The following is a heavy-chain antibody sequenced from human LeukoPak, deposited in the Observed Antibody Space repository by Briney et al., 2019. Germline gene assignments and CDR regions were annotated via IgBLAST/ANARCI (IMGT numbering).Heavy chain of an antibody. J-gene: IGHJ3*02. Sequence: PGRSPRLSCAVSGFTFSNYTMHWVRQAPGKGLDWVTVISYDGSNKLYVDSVKGRFAISRDNSKNTLYLQMNSLRTEDTAVYYCARDGGYDYYGDAFDIWGQGTMVTVSS. D-gene: IGHD5-12*01. CDR3: ARDGGYDYYGDAFDI. CDR2: ISYDGSNK. V-gene: IGHV3-30*09. CDR1: GFTFSNYT.